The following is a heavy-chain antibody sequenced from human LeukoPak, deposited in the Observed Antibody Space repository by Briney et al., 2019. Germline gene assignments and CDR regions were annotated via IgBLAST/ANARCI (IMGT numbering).Heavy chain of an antibody. CDR1: VGTFIIYA. CDR3: ARTTYYYDSSGYYLGY. Sequence: SVKVSSKPSVGTFIIYAISWVRQAPGQGLEWMGRIIPIFGTANYAQKFQGRVTITADEPTSTAYMELSSLRSEDTAVYYCARTTYYYDSSGYYLGYWGQGTLVTVSS. CDR2: IIPIFGTA. J-gene: IGHJ4*02. D-gene: IGHD3-22*01. V-gene: IGHV1-69*13.